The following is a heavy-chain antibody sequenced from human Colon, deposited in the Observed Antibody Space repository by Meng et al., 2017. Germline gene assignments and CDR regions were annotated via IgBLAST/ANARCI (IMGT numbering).Heavy chain of an antibody. D-gene: IGHD6-19*01. CDR3: ARGWLAN. V-gene: IGHV3-11*01. CDR1: GFTFSDSY. J-gene: IGHJ4*02. CDR2: SHGNTV. Sequence: QVQLVESGGGCVEPGGSLRLSCAASGFTFSDSYMNWIRQAPGKGLEWVSYSHGNTVYYADSVKGRFTISRDNAKNSLYLQMNSLRAGDTAVYYCARGWLANWGQGTLVTVSS.